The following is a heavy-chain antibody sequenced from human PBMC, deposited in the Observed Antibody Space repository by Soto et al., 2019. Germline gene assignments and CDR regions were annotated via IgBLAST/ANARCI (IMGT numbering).Heavy chain of an antibody. V-gene: IGHV3-21*01. CDR2: ISSSSSYI. CDR3: AREPYGPIDY. D-gene: IGHD4-17*01. J-gene: IGHJ4*02. CDR1: GFTFSNYA. Sequence: GGSLRLSCAASGFTFSNYAMGWVRQAPGKGLEWVSSISSSSSYIYYADSVKGRFTISRDNAKNSLYLQMNSLRAEDTAVYYCAREPYGPIDYWGQGTLVTVSS.